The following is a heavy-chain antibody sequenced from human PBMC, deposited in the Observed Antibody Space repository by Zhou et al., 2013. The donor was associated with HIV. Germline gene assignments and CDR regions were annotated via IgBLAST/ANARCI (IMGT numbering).Heavy chain of an antibody. J-gene: IGHJ5*02. Sequence: QVQLVQSGAEVKKPGSSVKVSCKASGGTFSSYAISWVRQAPGQGLEWMGRIIPILGIANYAQKFQGRVTITADKSTSTAYMELSSLRSEDTAVYYCARVEQQLVEGWFDPWGQGNPGHRLL. CDR2: IIPILGIA. V-gene: IGHV1-69*04. CDR1: GGTFSSYA. D-gene: IGHD6-13*01. CDR3: ARVEQQLVEGWFDP.